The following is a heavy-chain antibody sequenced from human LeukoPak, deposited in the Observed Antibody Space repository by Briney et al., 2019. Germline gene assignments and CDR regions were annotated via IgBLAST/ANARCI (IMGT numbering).Heavy chain of an antibody. Sequence: GGSLRLSCAASGLTFSSYWMSWVRQAPGKGLEWVANIKQDGSEKYYVDSVKGRFTISRDNAKNSLYLQMNSLRAEDTAVYYCARDSQGSGWYSNYFDYWGQGTLVTVSS. V-gene: IGHV3-7*01. D-gene: IGHD6-19*01. J-gene: IGHJ4*02. CDR3: ARDSQGSGWYSNYFDY. CDR2: IKQDGSEK. CDR1: GLTFSSYW.